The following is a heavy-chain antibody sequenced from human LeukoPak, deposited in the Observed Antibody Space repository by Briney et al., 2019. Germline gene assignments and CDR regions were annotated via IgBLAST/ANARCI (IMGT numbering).Heavy chain of an antibody. CDR2: ISYDGSNK. J-gene: IGHJ4*02. V-gene: IGHV3-30*18. CDR1: GFTFSSYG. Sequence: PGRSLRLSCAASGFTFSSYGMHWVRQAPGKGLEWVAAISYDGSNKYYADSVKGRFTISRDNSKNTLYLQMNSLRAEDTAVYYCAKDRRSGSYFDYWGQGTLVTVSS. CDR3: AKDRRSGSYFDY. D-gene: IGHD3-3*01.